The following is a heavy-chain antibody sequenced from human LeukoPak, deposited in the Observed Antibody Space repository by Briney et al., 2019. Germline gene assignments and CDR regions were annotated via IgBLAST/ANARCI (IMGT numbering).Heavy chain of an antibody. Sequence: GGSLRLSCAASGFTFSSYWMSWVRQAPGKGLEWVANIKQDGSEKYYVDSVKGRFTISRDNAKNSLYLQMNSLKTEDTAVYYCTAFRGVIIGFVYWGQGTLVTVSS. CDR1: GFTFSSYW. V-gene: IGHV3-7*03. J-gene: IGHJ4*02. CDR3: TAFRGVIIGFVY. D-gene: IGHD3-10*01. CDR2: IKQDGSEK.